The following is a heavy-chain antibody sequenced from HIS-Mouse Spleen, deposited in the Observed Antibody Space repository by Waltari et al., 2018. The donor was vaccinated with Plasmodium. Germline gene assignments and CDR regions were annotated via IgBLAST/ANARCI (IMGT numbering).Heavy chain of an antibody. Sequence: QVQLVESGGGVVQPGRSLRLSCAASGFTFSRYAFHGVRQAPGKGLEWLAVISYDGSNKYYADSVKGRFTIARDNSKNTLYLQMNSLRAEDTAVYYCAKEVLGYYDFWSRPDYWGQGTLVTVSS. V-gene: IGHV3-30*18. CDR3: AKEVLGYYDFWSRPDY. CDR1: GFTFSRYA. CDR2: ISYDGSNK. D-gene: IGHD3-3*01. J-gene: IGHJ4*02.